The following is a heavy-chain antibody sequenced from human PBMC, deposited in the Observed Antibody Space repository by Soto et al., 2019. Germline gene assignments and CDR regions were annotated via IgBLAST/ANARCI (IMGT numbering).Heavy chain of an antibody. CDR2: IYYSGST. J-gene: IGHJ6*03. CDR1: GGSISSYY. Sequence: SETLSLTCTVSGGSISSYYWSWIRQPPGKGLEWIGYIYYSGSTNYNPSLKSRVTISVDTSKNQFSLKLSSVTAADTAVYYCARFSEYYYYMDVWGKGTTVTVSS. CDR3: ARFSEYYYYMDV. V-gene: IGHV4-59*01.